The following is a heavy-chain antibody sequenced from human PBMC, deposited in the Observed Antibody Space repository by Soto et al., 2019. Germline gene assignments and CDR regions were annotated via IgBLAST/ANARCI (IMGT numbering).Heavy chain of an antibody. V-gene: IGHV3-48*01. Sequence: SGGSLRLSFSASGFTFSGYSMDWVLHAPVSVLEWGSYISSSSDTIYYADSVKGRFTISRDNAKKSLYLQMNSLRAEDTDVYYCARDSVVYASYFYYYYMEVWGKGTTVNVSS. CDR3: ARDSVVYASYFYYYYMEV. CDR2: ISSSSDTI. D-gene: IGHD2-8*02. J-gene: IGHJ6*03. CDR1: GFTFSGYS.